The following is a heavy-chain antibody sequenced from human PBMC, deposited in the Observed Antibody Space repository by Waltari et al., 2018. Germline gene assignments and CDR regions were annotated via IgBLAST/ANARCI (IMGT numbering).Heavy chain of an antibody. V-gene: IGHV3-30*18. J-gene: IGHJ4*02. Sequence: QVQLVESGGGVVQPGRSLRLSCAASGFTFSSYCMPWVRQAPGKGLEWVAVISYDGSNKYYADAVKGRFIISRDKSKNTLYLQMNSLRAEDTAVDDWAKPYPVDTAMVRRQYYFDYWGQGTLVTVSS. D-gene: IGHD5-18*01. CDR3: AKPYPVDTAMVRRQYYFDY. CDR2: ISYDGSNK. CDR1: GFTFSSYC.